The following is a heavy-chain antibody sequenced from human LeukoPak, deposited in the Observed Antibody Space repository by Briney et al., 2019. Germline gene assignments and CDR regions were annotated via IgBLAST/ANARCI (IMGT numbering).Heavy chain of an antibody. V-gene: IGHV5-51*01. CDR2: IYPDDSDT. CDR1: GYRFTNYW. J-gene: IGHJ4*02. D-gene: IGHD6-19*01. CDR3: ARRPAGAAGLFFDY. Sequence: GESLKISCKGSGYRFTNYWIGWVRQMPGKGLECMGIIYPDDSDTRYSPSFQGQVSISADKSINTAYLQWSSLKAPDTAMYYCARRPAGAAGLFFDYWGQGALVTVSS.